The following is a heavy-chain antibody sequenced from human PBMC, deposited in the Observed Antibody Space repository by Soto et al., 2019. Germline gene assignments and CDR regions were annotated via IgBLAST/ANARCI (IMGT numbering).Heavy chain of an antibody. J-gene: IGHJ6*02. V-gene: IGHV3-30*18. CDR2: ISYDGSNK. D-gene: IGHD2-2*01. CDR3: AKGRIVVVPAALGGMDV. Sequence: GGSLRLSCAASGFTFSSYGMHWVRQAPGKGLEWVAVISYDGSNKYYADSVKGRFTISRDNSKNTLYLQMNSLRAEDTAVYYCAKGRIVVVPAALGGMDVWGQGTTVTVS. CDR1: GFTFSSYG.